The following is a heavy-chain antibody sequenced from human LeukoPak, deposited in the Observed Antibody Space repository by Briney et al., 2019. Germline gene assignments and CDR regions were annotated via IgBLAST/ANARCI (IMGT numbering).Heavy chain of an antibody. J-gene: IGHJ6*02. V-gene: IGHV1-18*01. CDR1: GYTFTSYG. D-gene: IGHD6-13*01. Sequence: ASVNVSCKASGYTFTSYGISWVRQAPGQGREWMGWISAYNGNTNYAQKLQGRVTMTTDTSTSTAYMELRSLRSDDTAVYYCARETGNSSSWYFFGYYYYYGMDVWGQGTTVTVSS. CDR2: ISAYNGNT. CDR3: ARETGNSSSWYFFGYYYYYGMDV.